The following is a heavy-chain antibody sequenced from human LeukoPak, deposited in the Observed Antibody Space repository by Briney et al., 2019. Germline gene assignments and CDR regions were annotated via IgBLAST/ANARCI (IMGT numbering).Heavy chain of an antibody. CDR2: IYYSGST. D-gene: IGHD5-24*01. CDR3: ARESQEKYYFDY. CDR1: GGSVSSGISY. J-gene: IGHJ4*02. Sequence: SETLSLTCSVSGGSVSSGISYWSWIRQPPGKGLEWIGYIYYSGSTNYNPSLKSRVTISVDTSKNQFSLKLSSVTAADTAVYYCARESQEKYYFDYWGQGTLVTVSS. V-gene: IGHV4-61*01.